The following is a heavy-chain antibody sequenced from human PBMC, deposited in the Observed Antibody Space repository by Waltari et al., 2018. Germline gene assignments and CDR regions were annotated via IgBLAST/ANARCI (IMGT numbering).Heavy chain of an antibody. CDR3: ARDGVPDEVNKAVDL. Sequence: EVQLVESGGGLVQPGGSLRLSCAASGFTFSKYWMSWVRQAPGKGLEWVANTKADGSGRYYVDSVKGRFTISRDNAQSSLYLEMNSLRAEDTAVYYCARDGVPDEVNKAVDLWGPGALVTVSS. CDR1: GFTFSKYW. D-gene: IGHD2-8*01. V-gene: IGHV3-7*01. CDR2: TKADGSGR. J-gene: IGHJ4*03.